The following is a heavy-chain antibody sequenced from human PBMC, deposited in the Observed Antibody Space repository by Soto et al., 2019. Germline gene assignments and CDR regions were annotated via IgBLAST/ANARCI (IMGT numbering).Heavy chain of an antibody. CDR1: GYTFTCYY. Sequence: ASVKVSCKASGYTFTCYYMHWVRQAPGQGLEWMGWINPNSGGTNYAQKFQGWVTMTRDTSISTAYMELSRLRSDDTAVYYCARGKVAHRPSYYYYYGMDVWGQGTTVTVSS. D-gene: IGHD1-26*01. CDR3: ARGKVAHRPSYYYYYGMDV. CDR2: INPNSGGT. J-gene: IGHJ6*02. V-gene: IGHV1-2*04.